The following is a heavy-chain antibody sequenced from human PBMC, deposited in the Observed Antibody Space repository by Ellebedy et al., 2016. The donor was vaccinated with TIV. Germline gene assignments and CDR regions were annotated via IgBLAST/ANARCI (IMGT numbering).Heavy chain of an antibody. Sequence: PGGSLRLSCAASNFTFTNAWMSWVRQAPGQGLEWVGRIKRMSDGETADYAAPVKGRFTISRDDSKDTLYLQMDSLRTGDTAVYYCTTDLHRWLGLGGIMHYWGQGTLVSVSS. V-gene: IGHV3-15*07. CDR2: IKRMSDGETA. D-gene: IGHD6-19*01. CDR1: NFTFTNAW. J-gene: IGHJ4*02. CDR3: TTDLHRWLGLGGIMHY.